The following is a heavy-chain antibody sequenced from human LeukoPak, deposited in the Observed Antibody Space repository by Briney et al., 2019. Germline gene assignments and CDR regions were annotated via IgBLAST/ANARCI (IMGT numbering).Heavy chain of an antibody. J-gene: IGHJ4*02. V-gene: IGHV4-4*02. CDR2: IYHSGAT. CDR3: ARNGGSSDYDY. Sequence: SETLSLTCAVSGGPISSSSSICWTWVRQPPGKGLEWIGEIYHSGATNYNPSLKSRVAMLLDKSKNQFSLKLNSVTAADTAVYYCARNGGSSDYDYWGQGTLVTVSA. D-gene: IGHD2-15*01. CDR1: GGPISSSSSIC.